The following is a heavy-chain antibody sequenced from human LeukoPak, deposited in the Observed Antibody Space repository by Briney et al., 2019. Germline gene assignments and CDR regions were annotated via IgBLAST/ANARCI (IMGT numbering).Heavy chain of an antibody. V-gene: IGHV4-59*01. D-gene: IGHD3-16*01. CDR3: ARETSQKGAHYMDV. CDR2: IFYSGST. J-gene: IGHJ6*03. CDR1: GGSISGYY. Sequence: SETLSLTCTVSGGSISGYYWSWIRQPPGKGLEWIGYIFYSGSTNYNPSLKSRVTISVDTSKNQFSLKLSSVTAADTAVYYCARETSQKGAHYMDVWGKGTTVTISS.